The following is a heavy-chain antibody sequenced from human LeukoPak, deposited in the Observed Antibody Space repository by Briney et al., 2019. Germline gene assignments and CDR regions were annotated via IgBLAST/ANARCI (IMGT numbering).Heavy chain of an antibody. CDR2: ISTTSTYI. V-gene: IGHV3-21*01. D-gene: IGHD2-8*01. CDR3: ARDPPAVSINTYA. CDR1: GFTFSDFS. J-gene: IGHJ4*02. Sequence: GGSLRLSCAASGFTFSDFSMNWVRQAPGKGLDWVSSISTTSTYIYYADSVRGRFTISRDNAKNLLYLQMSSLRAEDTAVYYCARDPPAVSINTYAWGQGTLVTVSS.